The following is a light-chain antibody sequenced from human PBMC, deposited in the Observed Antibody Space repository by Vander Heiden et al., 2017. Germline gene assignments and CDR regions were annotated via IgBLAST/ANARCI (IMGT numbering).Light chain of an antibody. CDR3: QQHSNWPRVT. CDR1: QSVSSY. J-gene: IGKJ3*01. Sequence: EIVLTQSPATLSLSPGERATLSCRASQSVSSYLAWYQQKPGQAPRLLIYDASNRATGIPARFSGSGYGTDFTLTISSREPEDFAVYYCQQHSNWPRVTFGHGTKVDIK. V-gene: IGKV3-11*01. CDR2: DAS.